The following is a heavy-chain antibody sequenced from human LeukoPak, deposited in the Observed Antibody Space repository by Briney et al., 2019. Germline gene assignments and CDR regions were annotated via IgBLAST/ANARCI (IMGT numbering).Heavy chain of an antibody. J-gene: IGHJ4*02. CDR2: VSGSGGTT. CDR1: GFTFSSCA. D-gene: IGHD6-13*01. CDR3: AKDRAAAGSGGFDY. Sequence: GRSLRLSCAASGFTFSSCAMNWLRQAPGKGLEWVSAVSGSGGTTYYADSVKGRFTISRDNSKNTLYLQMNSLRAEDTAVYYCAKDRAAAGSGGFDYWGQGTLVTVSS. V-gene: IGHV3-23*01.